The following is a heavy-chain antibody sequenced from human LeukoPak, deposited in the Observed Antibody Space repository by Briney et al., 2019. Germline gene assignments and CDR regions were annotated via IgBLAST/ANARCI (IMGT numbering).Heavy chain of an antibody. V-gene: IGHV4-39*01. J-gene: IGHJ6*03. CDR1: GGSISSSSYY. CDR3: ARLSYYYYMDV. CDR2: IYYSGST. Sequence: PSETLSLTCTVSGGSISSSSYYWGWIRQPPGKGLEWIGSIYYSGSTYYNPSLKSRVTISVDTSKNQFSLKLSSVTAADTAVYYCARLSYYYYMDVWGKGTTVTVSS.